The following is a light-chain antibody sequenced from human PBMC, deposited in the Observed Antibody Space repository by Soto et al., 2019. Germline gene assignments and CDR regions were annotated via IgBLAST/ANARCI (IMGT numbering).Light chain of an antibody. CDR1: SSDVGSCNC. Sequence: QSALTQPASVSGSPGQSITISCTGTSSDVGSCNCVSWYQQHPGKAPTLMISEVNKRPSGISNRFSGSKSGNTASLTISGLQAEDEADYYCCSSVGSPNWVFGGGTKVTVL. CDR3: CSSVGSPNWV. J-gene: IGLJ3*02. V-gene: IGLV2-23*02. CDR2: EVN.